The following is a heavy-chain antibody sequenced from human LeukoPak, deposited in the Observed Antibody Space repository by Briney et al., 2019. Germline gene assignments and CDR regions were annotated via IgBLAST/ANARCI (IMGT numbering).Heavy chain of an antibody. J-gene: IGHJ4*02. Sequence: GGSLRLSCAASGFTFSSYSMNWVRQAPGKGLEWVSSISSSSSYIYYADSVKGRLTISRDNAKNSLYLQMNSLRAEDTAVYYCARGTGFENFDYWGQGTLVTVSS. V-gene: IGHV3-21*01. CDR3: ARGTGFENFDY. D-gene: IGHD3-9*01. CDR2: ISSSSSYI. CDR1: GFTFSSYS.